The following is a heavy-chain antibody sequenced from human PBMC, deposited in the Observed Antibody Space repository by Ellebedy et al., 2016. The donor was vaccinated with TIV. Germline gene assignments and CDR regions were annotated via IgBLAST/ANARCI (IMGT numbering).Heavy chain of an antibody. D-gene: IGHD5-18*01. V-gene: IGHV4-59*08. CDR1: AASITRYY. CDR2: VYHSGSA. J-gene: IGHJ3*01. CDR3: VATDTSMVPDAFAF. Sequence: MPSETLSLTCSVSAASITRYYWSWIRQPPGRGLEWFGSVYHSGSANYNPSLKSRVTISVDSSKNQFSLRLTSVTVADTAVYYCVATDTSMVPDAFAFWGQGTLLTVSS.